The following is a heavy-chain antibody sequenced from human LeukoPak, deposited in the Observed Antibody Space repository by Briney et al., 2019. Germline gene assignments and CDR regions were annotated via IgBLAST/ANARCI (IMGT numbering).Heavy chain of an antibody. CDR2: IYPDDSDT. CDR1: GSSFCNRW. J-gene: IGHJ6*02. V-gene: IGHV5-51*01. CDR3: ARGAYGSGSSYNYYGMDV. Sequence: GESLQISFKGSGSSFCNRWIGWGGRMPGKGLEGMGIIYPDDSDTIYSPSFEGQVTISADKSISTAYLQWSSLKASDTAMYYCARGAYGSGSSYNYYGMDVWGQGTTVTVSS. D-gene: IGHD3-10*01.